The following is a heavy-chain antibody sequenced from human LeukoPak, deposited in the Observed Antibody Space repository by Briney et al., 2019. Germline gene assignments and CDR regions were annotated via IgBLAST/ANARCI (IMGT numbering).Heavy chain of an antibody. CDR1: GFTFSSYA. D-gene: IGHD5-12*01. J-gene: IGHJ4*02. V-gene: IGHV3-23*01. CDR2: ISGSGGST. Sequence: PGGSLRLSCAASGFTFSSYAMSWVRQAPGKGLEWVSAISGSGGSTYYADSVKGRFTISRDNSKNTLYLQMNSLRAEDTAVYYCAKDAEPRVATLGAYFDYWGQGTLVTVSS. CDR3: AKDAEPRVATLGAYFDY.